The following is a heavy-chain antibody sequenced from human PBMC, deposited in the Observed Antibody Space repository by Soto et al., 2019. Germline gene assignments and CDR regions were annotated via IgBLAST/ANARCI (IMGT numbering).Heavy chain of an antibody. V-gene: IGHV4-59*08. CDR2: IFDSGNT. CDR3: ARHRRTTVAKFYFDY. D-gene: IGHD4-4*01. CDR1: GGSINSYC. J-gene: IGHJ4*02. Sequence: SETLFLTCTVSGGSINSYCWSWIRQPPGKGLEWIAYIFDSGNTNYNPSLKSRVTMSVDTSKNQFSLKLTSVTAADTAVYYCARHRRTTVAKFYFDYWGQGALVTVSS.